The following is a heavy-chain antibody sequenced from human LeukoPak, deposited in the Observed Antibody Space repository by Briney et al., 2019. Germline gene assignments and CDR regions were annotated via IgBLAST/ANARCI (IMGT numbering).Heavy chain of an antibody. Sequence: GGSLRLSCAAFGFTFSSYSMNWVRQAPGKGLEWVSFMTTTGNTIYYAESVKGRFTISRDNAKKSLYLQMNSLRDEDTAVYYCARVGGATLVTMYFDYWGQGTLVTVSS. CDR3: ARVGGATLVTMYFDY. J-gene: IGHJ4*02. D-gene: IGHD4-23*01. CDR2: MTTTGNTI. CDR1: GFTFSSYS. V-gene: IGHV3-48*02.